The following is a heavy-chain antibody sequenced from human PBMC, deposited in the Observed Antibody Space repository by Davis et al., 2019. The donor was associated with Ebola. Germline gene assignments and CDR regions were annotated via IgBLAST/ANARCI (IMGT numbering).Heavy chain of an antibody. V-gene: IGHV1-18*01. J-gene: IGHJ4*02. D-gene: IGHD6-13*01. CDR1: GYTFTSYG. CDR3: ARDAGNWYSHFDY. Sequence: ASVKVSCKASGYTFTSYGISWVRQAPGQGLEWMGWISAYNGNTNYAQKLQGRVTMTWDTSANTAYMELNSLRFEDTAVYYCARDAGNWYSHFDYWGQGTLVTVSS. CDR2: ISAYNGNT.